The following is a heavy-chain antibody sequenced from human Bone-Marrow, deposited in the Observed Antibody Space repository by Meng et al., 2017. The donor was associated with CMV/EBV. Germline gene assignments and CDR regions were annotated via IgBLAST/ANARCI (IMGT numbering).Heavy chain of an antibody. J-gene: IGHJ6*02. D-gene: IGHD2-2*01. CDR1: GFTFGDYA. Sequence: GESLKISCTASGFTFGDYAMSWVRQAPGKGLEWVSVIYSGGSTYYADSVKGRFTISRDNSKNTLYLQMNSLRAEDTAVYYCARDGGYCSSTSCYGPYYGMDVWGQGTTVTVSS. CDR2: IYSGGST. V-gene: IGHV3-53*01. CDR3: ARDGGYCSSTSCYGPYYGMDV.